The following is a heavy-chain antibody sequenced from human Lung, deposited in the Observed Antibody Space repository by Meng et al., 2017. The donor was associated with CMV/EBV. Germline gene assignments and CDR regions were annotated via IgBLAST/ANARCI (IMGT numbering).Heavy chain of an antibody. V-gene: IGHV1-2*02. CDR2: INPNSGGT. D-gene: IGHD2-2*01. CDR3: ARDRVPAAFRDYGMDV. CDR1: GYTFTGYY. Sequence: SVKXSCXASGYTFTGYYMHWVRQAPGQGLEWMGWINPNSGGTNYAQKFQGRVTMTRDTSISTAYMELSRLRSDDTAVYYCARDRVPAAFRDYGMDVWGQGTTVTVPS. J-gene: IGHJ6*02.